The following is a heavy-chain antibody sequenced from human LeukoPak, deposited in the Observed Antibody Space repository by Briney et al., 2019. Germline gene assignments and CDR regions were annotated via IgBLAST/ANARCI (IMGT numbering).Heavy chain of an antibody. J-gene: IGHJ4*02. Sequence: SETLSLTCTVSDGSIRNSHYFWGWVRQPPGKGLEWIGSIYYSGSTYYNPSLKSRVTISMDMSENHFSLNLSSVTAADTAFYCCATEDVVIPTATQRPLDYWGQGILVTVSS. V-gene: IGHV4-39*02. CDR1: DGSIRNSHYF. CDR3: ATEDVVIPTATQRPLDY. CDR2: IYYSGST. D-gene: IGHD2-2*01.